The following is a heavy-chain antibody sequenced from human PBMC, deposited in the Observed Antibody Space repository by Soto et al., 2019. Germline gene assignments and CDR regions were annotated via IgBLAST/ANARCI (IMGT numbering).Heavy chain of an antibody. CDR2: IYYSGST. Sequence: SETLSLACTVSGGSISSYYWSWSRQPPGKGLEWIGYIYYSGSTNYNPSLKSRVTISVDTSKNQFSLKLSSVTAADTAVYYCARARVGATTGWFDPWGQGTLVTVS. J-gene: IGHJ5*02. CDR1: GGSISSYY. D-gene: IGHD1-26*01. V-gene: IGHV4-59*01. CDR3: ARARVGATTGWFDP.